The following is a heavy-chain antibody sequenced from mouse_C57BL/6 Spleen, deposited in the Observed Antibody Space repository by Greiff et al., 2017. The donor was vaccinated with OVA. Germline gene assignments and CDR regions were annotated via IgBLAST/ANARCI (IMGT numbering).Heavy chain of an antibody. J-gene: IGHJ1*03. CDR3: ARSDGYWYFDV. D-gene: IGHD2-3*01. CDR2: IYPSDSET. Sequence: VKLQQPGAELVRPGSSVKLSCKASGYTFTSYWMDWVKQRPGQGLEWIGNIYPSDSETHYNQKFKDKATLTVDKSSSTAYMQLSSLTSEDSAVYYCARSDGYWYFDVWGTGTTVTVSS. CDR1: GYTFTSYW. V-gene: IGHV1-61*01.